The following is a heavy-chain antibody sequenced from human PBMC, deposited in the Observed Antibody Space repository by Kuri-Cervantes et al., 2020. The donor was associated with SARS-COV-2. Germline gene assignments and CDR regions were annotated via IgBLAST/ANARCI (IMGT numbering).Heavy chain of an antibody. V-gene: IGHV3-30*18. D-gene: IGHD3-16*01. J-gene: IGHJ4*02. Sequence: LSLTCAASGFNFSRTDMHWVRQAPGKGLEWVAVISHDGKNKKCIASGKGRFTISRDNSQNTLYLHMNSLRAEDTAVYYCAKAAYYDYVPDYWGQGTLVTVSS. CDR3: AKAAYYDYVPDY. CDR2: ISHDGKNK. CDR1: GFNFSRTD.